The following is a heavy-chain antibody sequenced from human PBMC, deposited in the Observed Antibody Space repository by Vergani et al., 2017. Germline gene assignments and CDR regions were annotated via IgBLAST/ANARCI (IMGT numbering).Heavy chain of an antibody. V-gene: IGHV1-46*03. Sequence: QVQFVQSGAEVGKPGASVKISCKASGYTFTAYYIHWVRQAPEQRLEWVGVISPDGFSNFYAQKFQGRVTITRDTSTSTVYVEATSLRSGDTAVYYCAREPPLTGFFDYWGQGTLVTVSS. D-gene: IGHD3-9*01. CDR3: AREPPLTGFFDY. J-gene: IGHJ4*02. CDR2: ISPDGFSN. CDR1: GYTFTAYY.